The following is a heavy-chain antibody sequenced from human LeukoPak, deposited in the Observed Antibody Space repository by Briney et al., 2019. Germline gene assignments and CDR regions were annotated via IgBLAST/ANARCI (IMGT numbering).Heavy chain of an antibody. CDR3: AKARWVSNADAVL. CDR1: GFTFSSYA. V-gene: IGHV3-23*01. D-gene: IGHD1-1*01. CDR2: LRGNGDT. J-gene: IGHJ4*02. Sequence: GGSLRLSCAASGFTFSSYAMSWVREAPARGLEWVSSLRGNGDTFYADSVKGRFTLSRDESRNTVYLQLNKLRVEDTAVYYCAKARWVSNADAVLWGQGTVVTVSS.